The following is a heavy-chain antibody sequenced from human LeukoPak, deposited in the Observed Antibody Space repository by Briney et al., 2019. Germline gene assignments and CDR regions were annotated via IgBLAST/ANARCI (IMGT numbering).Heavy chain of an antibody. J-gene: IGHJ4*02. CDR1: GGTSSSYA. Sequence: ASVKVSCKASGGTSSSYAISWVRQAPGQGLEWMGGIIPIFGTANYAQKFQGRVSMTRDTSTRTVYMELRSLRSEDTAVYYCARDYDSSGSYWGQGTLVTVSS. V-gene: IGHV1-69*05. CDR2: IIPIFGTA. D-gene: IGHD3-22*01. CDR3: ARDYDSSGSY.